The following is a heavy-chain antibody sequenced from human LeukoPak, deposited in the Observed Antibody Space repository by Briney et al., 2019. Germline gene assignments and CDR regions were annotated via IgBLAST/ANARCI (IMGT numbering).Heavy chain of an antibody. CDR1: GGSISSGGYS. D-gene: IGHD6-6*01. CDR2: IYHSGST. J-gene: IGHJ4*02. V-gene: IGHV4-30-2*01. CDR3: ARGGSSFEHYFDY. Sequence: PSQTLSLTCAVPGGSISSGGYSWSWIRQPPGKGLEWIGYIYHSGSTYYNPSLKSRVTISVDRSKNQFSLKLSSVTAADTAVYYCARGGSSFEHYFDYWGQGTLVTVSS.